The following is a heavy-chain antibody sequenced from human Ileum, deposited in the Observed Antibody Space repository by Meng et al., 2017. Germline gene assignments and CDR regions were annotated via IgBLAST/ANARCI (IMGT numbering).Heavy chain of an antibody. J-gene: IGHJ4*02. V-gene: IGHV4-34*01. CDR3: ARGVSAAGLFDN. D-gene: IGHD2-2*01. CDR1: GGSFSANY. Sequence: QVQLQQWGAGLLKPSETLSLTCVVYGGSFSANYWTWIRQPPGKGLEWIGYIHYTGSTSYNPSLESRTSTSIDTSNNQFSLKVTSVTAADTAVYYCARGVSAAGLFDNWGPGTLVTVSS. CDR2: IHYTGST.